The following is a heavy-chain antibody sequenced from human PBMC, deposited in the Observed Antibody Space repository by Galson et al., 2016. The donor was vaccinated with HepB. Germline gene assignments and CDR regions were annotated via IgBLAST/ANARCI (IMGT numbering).Heavy chain of an antibody. D-gene: IGHD3-3*01. V-gene: IGHV3-23*01. CDR2: ISGSGGST. CDR1: GFTFSSYA. CDR3: EKDELGRSGYYRDYYWYFDL. J-gene: IGHJ2*01. Sequence: SLRLSCAASGFTFSSYAMSWVRQAPGKGLEWVSAISGSGGSTYYADSVKGRFTISRDNSKNTLYLQMNSLRAEDTAVYYCEKDELGRSGYYRDYYWYFDLWGRGTLVTVSS.